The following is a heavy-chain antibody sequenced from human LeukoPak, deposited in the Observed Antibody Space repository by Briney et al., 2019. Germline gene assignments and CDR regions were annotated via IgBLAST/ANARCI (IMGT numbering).Heavy chain of an antibody. Sequence: ASVKVSCKASGYTFTSYGISWVRQAPGQGLEWMGWISAYNGNTNYAQKLQGRVTMTTDTSTSTAYMELRSLRPDDTAVYYCARDQRALGGRFGVVSYWGQGTLVTVSS. CDR3: ARDQRALGGRFGVVSY. D-gene: IGHD3-3*01. CDR1: GYTFTSYG. CDR2: ISAYNGNT. V-gene: IGHV1-18*01. J-gene: IGHJ4*02.